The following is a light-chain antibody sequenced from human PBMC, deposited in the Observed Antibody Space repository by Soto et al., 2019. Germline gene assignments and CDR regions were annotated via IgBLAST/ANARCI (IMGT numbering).Light chain of an antibody. CDR1: QNIVSW. J-gene: IGKJ1*01. CDR2: EAS. CDR3: QQYYSYST. Sequence: DIQLTQSPSTLSASVGDRVTITCRASQNIVSWLAWYQQKPGKAPKLLIYEASNLDSGVPSRFSGSASGTEFTLTISSLQPADFATYYCQQYYSYSTFGQGTKVEI. V-gene: IGKV1-5*03.